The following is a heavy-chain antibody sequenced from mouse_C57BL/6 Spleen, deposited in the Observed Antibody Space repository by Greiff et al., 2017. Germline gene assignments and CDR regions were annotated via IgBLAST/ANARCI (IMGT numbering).Heavy chain of an antibody. J-gene: IGHJ4*01. CDR1: GFNFSDYG. Sequence: EVKLMESGGGLVKPGVSLKLSCAASGFNFSDYGMHWVRQAPETGLEWVAYISSGSSTIYYADTVKGRFTLSRDNSKNTLFLQMTSLRSEDTAMYYCASTGTMDYWGQGTSVTVSS. D-gene: IGHD4-1*01. CDR2: ISSGSSTI. CDR3: ASTGTMDY. V-gene: IGHV5-17*01.